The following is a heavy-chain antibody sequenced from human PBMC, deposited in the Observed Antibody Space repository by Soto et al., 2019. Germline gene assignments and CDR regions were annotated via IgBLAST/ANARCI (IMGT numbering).Heavy chain of an antibody. Sequence: QVHLQESGPGLLKPSETLSLTCSVSGGPIRSYDLSWVRQAPGKGLEWIAYIAYTGITGYNPSLRSRVTISGDTSQNVFTLKMTSVTAADTAVYYCAREGFSGYEALDYWGQGILVTVSS. D-gene: IGHD5-12*01. J-gene: IGHJ4*02. CDR3: AREGFSGYEALDY. CDR2: IAYTGIT. CDR1: GGPIRSYD. V-gene: IGHV4-59*01.